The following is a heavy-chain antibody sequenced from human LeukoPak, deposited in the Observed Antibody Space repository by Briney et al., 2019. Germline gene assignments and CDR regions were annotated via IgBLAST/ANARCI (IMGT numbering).Heavy chain of an antibody. D-gene: IGHD3-9*01. CDR3: ARLQGWLLGYFDS. Sequence: PSETLSLTCTVSDGSISSTSYYWGWIRQPPGKGLEWIGRIYHSGNTYYNPSLKSRTTISVDTSKNQFSLKVRSVTAADTAVYYCARLQGWLLGYFDSWDQGTLVTVSS. V-gene: IGHV4-39*01. CDR2: IYHSGNT. CDR1: DGSISSTSYY. J-gene: IGHJ4*02.